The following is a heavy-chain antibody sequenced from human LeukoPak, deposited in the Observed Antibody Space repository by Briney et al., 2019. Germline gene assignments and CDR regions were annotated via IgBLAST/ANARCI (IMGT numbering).Heavy chain of an antibody. D-gene: IGHD3-22*01. CDR1: GYTFSNYD. J-gene: IGHJ3*02. Sequence: ASVKVSCKASGYTFSNYDMNWVRQAPGQGLEWMGWINPYNGNTKYAQKFQGRVTMTTDTSTNTAYMELRSLRSDDTAVYYCARGLTHRMYYSEGGDAFDIWGQGTMVTVSS. V-gene: IGHV1-18*04. CDR3: ARGLTHRMYYSEGGDAFDI. CDR2: INPYNGNT.